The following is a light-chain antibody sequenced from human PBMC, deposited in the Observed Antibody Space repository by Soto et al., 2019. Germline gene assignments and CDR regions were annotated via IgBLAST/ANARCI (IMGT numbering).Light chain of an antibody. V-gene: IGKV3-20*01. CDR1: QTVSSSF. CDR3: QQFGLLGT. J-gene: IGKJ1*01. Sequence: VVFPQSPGTLSFAPGERATLSCRTSQTVSSSFLAWYQQKPGQAPRLLMFDASNRATDIPDRFSGSGSGTDFTLTIGRLEPEDFAVYYCQQFGLLGTFGQGTKVDIK. CDR2: DAS.